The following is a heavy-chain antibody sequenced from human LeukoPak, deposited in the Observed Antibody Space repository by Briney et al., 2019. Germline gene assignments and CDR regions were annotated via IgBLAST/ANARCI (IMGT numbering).Heavy chain of an antibody. CDR3: AKAMAVAGQSGLIDY. CDR2: ISITNSYI. V-gene: IGHV3-21*04. CDR1: GFTFSTYH. D-gene: IGHD6-19*01. J-gene: IGHJ4*02. Sequence: GGSLRLSCVVSGFTFSTYHMNWVRQAPGKGLEWVSSISITNSYIYYADSVTGRFTISRDNAKNSLYLQMNSLRAEDTAVYYCAKAMAVAGQSGLIDYWGQGTLVTVSS.